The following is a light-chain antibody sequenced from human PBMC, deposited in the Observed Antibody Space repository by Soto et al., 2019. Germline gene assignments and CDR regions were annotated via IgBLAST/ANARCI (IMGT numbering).Light chain of an antibody. CDR1: TSNIGSNP. V-gene: IGLV1-44*01. CDR3: SSYAGSSNV. J-gene: IGLJ1*01. CDR2: SNN. Sequence: QSVLTQPPSASGTPGQRVTVSCSGSTSNIGSNPVNWYQHLPGTAPKLVVYSNNQRPSGVPDRFSGSKSGNTASLTVSGLQAEDEADYYCSSYAGSSNVFGTGTKLTVL.